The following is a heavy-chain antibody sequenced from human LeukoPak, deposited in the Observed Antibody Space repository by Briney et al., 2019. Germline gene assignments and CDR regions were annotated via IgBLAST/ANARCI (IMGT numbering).Heavy chain of an antibody. CDR1: GYSISSDYY. J-gene: IGHJ3*02. CDR2: IYHSGST. V-gene: IGHV4-38-2*01. D-gene: IGHD6-6*01. Sequence: SETLSLTCAVSGYSISSDYYWGWIRQPPGKGLEWIGSIYHSGSTYYNPSLKSRVTISVDTSKNQFSLKLSSVTAADTAVYYCARPYSSSARGAFDIWGQGTMVSVSS. CDR3: ARPYSSSARGAFDI.